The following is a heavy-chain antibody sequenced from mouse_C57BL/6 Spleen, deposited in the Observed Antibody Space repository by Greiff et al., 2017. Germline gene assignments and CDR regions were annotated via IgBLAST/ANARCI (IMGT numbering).Heavy chain of an antibody. CDR2: ILPGSGST. Sequence: QVQLKESGAELMKPGASVKLSCKATGYTFTGYWIEWVKQRPGHGLEWIGEILPGSGSTNYNEKFKGKATFTADTSSNTAYMQLSSLTTEDSAIYYCARGDPTGYRGSSYVGAMDYWGQGTSVTVSS. D-gene: IGHD1-1*01. CDR3: ARGDPTGYRGSSYVGAMDY. J-gene: IGHJ4*01. V-gene: IGHV1-9*01. CDR1: GYTFTGYW.